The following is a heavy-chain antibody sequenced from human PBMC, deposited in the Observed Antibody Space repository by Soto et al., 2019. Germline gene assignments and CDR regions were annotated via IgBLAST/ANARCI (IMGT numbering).Heavy chain of an antibody. CDR1: GFTFSSYA. CDR3: AKDKGRYYVIRNYVPVGFDY. J-gene: IGHJ4*02. D-gene: IGHD3-10*02. Sequence: GGSLRLSCAASGFTFSSYAMSWVRQAPGKGLEWVSAISGSGGSTYYADSVKGRFTISRDNSKNTLYLQMNSLRAEDTAVYYCAKDKGRYYVIRNYVPVGFDYWGQGTLVTVSS. V-gene: IGHV3-23*01. CDR2: ISGSGGST.